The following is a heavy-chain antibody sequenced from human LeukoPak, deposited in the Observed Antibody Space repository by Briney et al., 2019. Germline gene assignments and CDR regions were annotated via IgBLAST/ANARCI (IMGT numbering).Heavy chain of an antibody. CDR2: IFSGGST. CDR3: ARGPGKASFDY. CDR1: GFTFSNAW. J-gene: IGHJ4*02. Sequence: GGSLRLSCAASGFTFSNAWMSWVRQAPGKGLEWVSVIFSGGSTYYADSVKGRFTISRDKSNNTLYLQMNSLRAEDTAVYYRARGPGKASFDYWGQGTLVTVSS. D-gene: IGHD3-10*01. V-gene: IGHV3-53*01.